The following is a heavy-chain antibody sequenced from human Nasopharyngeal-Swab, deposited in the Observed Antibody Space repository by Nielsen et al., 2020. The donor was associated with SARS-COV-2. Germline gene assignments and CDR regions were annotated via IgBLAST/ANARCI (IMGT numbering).Heavy chain of an antibody. J-gene: IGHJ4*02. Sequence: SVKVSCKASGDTFSHYPISWVRQAPGQGLEWMGRIVPIVDVANYAQKFQGRVTITADRVTTTAYMELSNLRSEDTAVYYCATAKRHRRWMATHDYWGQGTLVTVSS. CDR3: ATAKRHRRWMATHDY. D-gene: IGHD5-24*01. CDR1: GDTFSHYP. CDR2: IVPIVDVA. V-gene: IGHV1-69*02.